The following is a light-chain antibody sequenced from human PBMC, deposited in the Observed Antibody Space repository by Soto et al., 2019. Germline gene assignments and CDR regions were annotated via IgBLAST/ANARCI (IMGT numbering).Light chain of an antibody. J-gene: IGLJ1*01. V-gene: IGLV2-14*01. CDR1: GSDVGGYNY. Sequence: QSVLTQPASVSGSPGQSITISCTGTGSDVGGYNYVSWYQQLPGKAPKLMICEVSNRPSGVSNRFSGSKSGNTASLTISGLQAEDEADYFCSSYTSSSTLVFGTGTKLTVL. CDR3: SSYTSSSTLV. CDR2: EVS.